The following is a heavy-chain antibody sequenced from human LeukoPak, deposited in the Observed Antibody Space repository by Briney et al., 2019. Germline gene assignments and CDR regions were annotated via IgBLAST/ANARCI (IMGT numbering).Heavy chain of an antibody. CDR1: GFTFSSYW. J-gene: IGHJ4*02. V-gene: IGHV3-74*01. D-gene: IGHD3-3*02. Sequence: GGSLRLSCAASGFTFSSYWMHWVRHAPGKGLVWVSRINPDGSTTSYADSVKGRFTISRDSAKNTLYLQMNSLRAEDTAVYYCARVSVGRYYFDNWGQGTPVTVSS. CDR3: ARVSVGRYYFDN. CDR2: INPDGSTT.